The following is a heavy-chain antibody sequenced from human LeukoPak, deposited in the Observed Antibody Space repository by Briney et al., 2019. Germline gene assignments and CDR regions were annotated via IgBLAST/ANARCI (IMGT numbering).Heavy chain of an antibody. CDR1: GYTFTGYY. CDR3: ARDFSVVVTAMNLDY. CDR2: INPNSGGT. Sequence: GASVKVSCKASGYTFTGYYMHWVRQAPGQGLEWMGWINPNSGGTNYAQKFQGRVTMTRDTSISTAYMELSRLRSDDTAVYYCARDFSVVVTAMNLDYWGQGTLVTVSS. J-gene: IGHJ4*02. V-gene: IGHV1-2*02. D-gene: IGHD2-21*02.